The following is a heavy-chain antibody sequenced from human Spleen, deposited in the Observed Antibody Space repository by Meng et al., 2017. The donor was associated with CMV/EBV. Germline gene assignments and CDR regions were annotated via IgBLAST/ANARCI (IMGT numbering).Heavy chain of an antibody. J-gene: IGHJ4*02. D-gene: IGHD6-13*01. V-gene: IGHV1-2*02. CDR1: GYTFTGYY. CDR3: AREEVRIAAARIYY. CDR2: INPNSGGT. Sequence: ASVKVSCKASGYTFTGYYMHWVRQAPGQGLEWMGWINPNSGGTNYAQKFQGRVTMTRDTSISTAYMELSRLRSDDTAVYYCAREEVRIAAARIYYWGQGTLVTVSS.